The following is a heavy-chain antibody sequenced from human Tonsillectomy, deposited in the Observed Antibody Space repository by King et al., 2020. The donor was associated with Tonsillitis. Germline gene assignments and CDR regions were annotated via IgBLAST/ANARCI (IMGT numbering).Heavy chain of an antibody. D-gene: IGHD3-3*01. CDR2: IYYSGST. CDR1: GGSISSSSYY. Sequence: VQLQESGPGLVKPSETLSLTCTVSGGSISSSSYYWGWIRQPPGKGLEWIGSIYYSGSTYYNPSLKSRVTMSVDTSNNQFSLKLSSVTAADTAVYYCARGSRLRIFYFDYWGQGTLVTVSS. V-gene: IGHV4-39*01. CDR3: ARGSRLRIFYFDY. J-gene: IGHJ4*02.